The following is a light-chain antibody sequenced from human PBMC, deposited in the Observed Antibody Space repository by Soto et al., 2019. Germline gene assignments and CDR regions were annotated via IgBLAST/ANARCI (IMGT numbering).Light chain of an antibody. CDR3: SSYTSSSTPDV. CDR1: SSDVGGSGL. Sequence: QSALTQPASVSGSPAQSITISCTGSSSDVGGSGLVSWYQFHPGKAPKLLIFEGFKRPSGVSNRFSGSKSGSTASLTISGLQAEDEADYYCSSYTSSSTPDVFGTGTKVTVL. V-gene: IGLV2-14*02. J-gene: IGLJ1*01. CDR2: EGF.